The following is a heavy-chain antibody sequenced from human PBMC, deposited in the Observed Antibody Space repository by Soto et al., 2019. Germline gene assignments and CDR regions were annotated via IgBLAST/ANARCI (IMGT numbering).Heavy chain of an antibody. D-gene: IGHD3-3*01. J-gene: IGHJ6*02. CDR3: ARDYDFWSGMDV. CDR2: TNSDGSST. CDR1: GFTFSSYW. Sequence: PGGSLRLSCAASGFTFSSYWMHWVRQAPGKGLVWVSRTNSDGSSTSYADSVKGRFTISRDNAKNTLYLQMNSLRAEDTAVYYCARDYDFWSGMDVWGQGTTVTVSS. V-gene: IGHV3-74*01.